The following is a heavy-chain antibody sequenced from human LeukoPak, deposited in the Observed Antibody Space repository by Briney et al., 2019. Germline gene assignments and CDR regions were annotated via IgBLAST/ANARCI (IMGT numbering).Heavy chain of an antibody. D-gene: IGHD3-10*01. V-gene: IGHV3-23*01. CDR2: ISGSGGST. Sequence: GASLRLSCAASGLTFSSYAMSWVRQAPGKGLEWVSAISGSGGSTYYADSVKGRFTISRDNSKNTLYLQMNSLRAEDTAVYYCAGTVRGVINYYGMDVWGQGTTVTVSS. CDR3: AGTVRGVINYYGMDV. J-gene: IGHJ6*02. CDR1: GLTFSSYA.